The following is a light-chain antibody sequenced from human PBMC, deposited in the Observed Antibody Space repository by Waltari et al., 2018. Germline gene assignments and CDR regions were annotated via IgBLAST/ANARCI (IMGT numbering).Light chain of an antibody. CDR3: QQRSGWT. V-gene: IGKV3-11*01. Sequence: EIVLTQSPATLSLSPGERATLSCRASQSVSSYLAWYQQKPGQAPRLLIYDASNRATGIPARFSGSGSGTDFTLTISSLEPEDFAVYYCQQRSGWTFGQGTKVEIK. CDR1: QSVSSY. J-gene: IGKJ1*01. CDR2: DAS.